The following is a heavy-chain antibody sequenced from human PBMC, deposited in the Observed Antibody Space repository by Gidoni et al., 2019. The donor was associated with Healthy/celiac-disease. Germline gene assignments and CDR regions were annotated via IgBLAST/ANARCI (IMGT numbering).Heavy chain of an antibody. D-gene: IGHD2-21*02. CDR2: INPSSGGT. V-gene: IGHV1-2*06. CDR3: ARLAYCGGDCYSGDFGY. J-gene: IGHJ4*02. Sequence: QVQLVQSGAEVKKPGASVTVSCKASGYTFTGYYMHWVRQAPGQGLEWMGRINPSSGGTNYAQKLQGRVTMTRDTSISTAYMELSRLRSDDTAVYYCARLAYCGGDCYSGDFGYWGQGTLVTVSS. CDR1: GYTFTGYY.